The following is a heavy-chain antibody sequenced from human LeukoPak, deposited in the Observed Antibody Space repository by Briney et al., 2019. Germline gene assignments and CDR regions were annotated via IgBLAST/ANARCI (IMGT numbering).Heavy chain of an antibody. CDR1: GASISSYY. CDR2: IYISGDN. Sequence: PSETLSLTCSVSGASISSYYWNWVRQPAGKGLEWIGSIYISGDNNYNPSLKSRVTMSVDTSKNQFSLRLSSVTAADTAVYYCARDSGLLDYWGQGTLATV. J-gene: IGHJ4*02. V-gene: IGHV4-4*07. CDR3: ARDSGLLDY.